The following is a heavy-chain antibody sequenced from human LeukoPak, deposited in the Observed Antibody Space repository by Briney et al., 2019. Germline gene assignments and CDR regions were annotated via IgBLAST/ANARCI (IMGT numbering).Heavy chain of an antibody. J-gene: IGHJ1*01. V-gene: IGHV4-39*07. CDR1: GGSISSSSYY. CDR3: VGSKGGYHEYFQH. CDR2: IYYSGST. Sequence: SETLSLTCTVSGGSISSSSYYWDWIRQPPGKGLEWIGSIYYSGSTYYNPSLKSRVTISVDTSKNQFSLKLSSVTAADTAVYYCVGSKGGYHEYFQHWGQGTLVTVSS. D-gene: IGHD2-2*01.